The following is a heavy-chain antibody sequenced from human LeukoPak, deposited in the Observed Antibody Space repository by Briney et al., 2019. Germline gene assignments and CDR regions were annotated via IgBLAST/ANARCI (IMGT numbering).Heavy chain of an antibody. Sequence: PSETLSLTCAVYGGSFSGNYWSWIRQPPGKGLEWIGEINYSGSTNYNPSLKSRVTISVDTSKNQFSLKLSSVTAADTAMYYCATSGYSGYDLNSWGQGTLVTVSS. V-gene: IGHV4-34*01. D-gene: IGHD5-12*01. J-gene: IGHJ4*02. CDR1: GGSFSGNY. CDR2: INYSGST. CDR3: ATSGYSGYDLNS.